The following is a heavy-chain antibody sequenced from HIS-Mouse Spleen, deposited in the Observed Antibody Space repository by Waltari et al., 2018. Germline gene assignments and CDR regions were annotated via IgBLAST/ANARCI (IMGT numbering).Heavy chain of an antibody. CDR3: AREIPYSSSWYDWYFDL. V-gene: IGHV4-39*07. CDR2: IYYSGRH. CDR1: GGSISSSSYY. D-gene: IGHD6-13*01. Sequence: QLQLQESGPGLVKPSETLSLTCTVSGGSISSSSYYWGWIRRPPGTGLEWVWSIYYSGRHYSNPARQSRVTISGDTCKNQFARKLSSVTAADTAVYYCAREIPYSSSWYDWYFDLWGRGTLVTVSS. J-gene: IGHJ2*01.